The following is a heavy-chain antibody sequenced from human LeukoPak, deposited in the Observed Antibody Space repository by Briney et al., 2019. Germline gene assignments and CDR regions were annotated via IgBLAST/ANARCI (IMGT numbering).Heavy chain of an antibody. CDR3: ARDDRWLQFNN. V-gene: IGHV3-23*01. D-gene: IGHD5-24*01. CDR2: ITSSADIT. J-gene: IGHJ4*02. Sequence: GGSLRLSCAASGFTFSNYGMNWVRQAPGKGLEWVSGITSSADITYYADSVKGRFTISRDNSKNTLYLQINSLRAEDTAVYFCARDDRWLQFNNWGQGTLVTVSS. CDR1: GFTFSNYG.